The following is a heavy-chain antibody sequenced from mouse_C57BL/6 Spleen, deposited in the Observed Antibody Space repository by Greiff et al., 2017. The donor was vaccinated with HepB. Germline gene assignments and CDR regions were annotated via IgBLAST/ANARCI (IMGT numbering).Heavy chain of an antibody. CDR2: ISNLAYSI. CDR3: ARHPDIHAMDY. CDR1: GFTFSDYG. V-gene: IGHV5-15*01. Sequence: EVKLMESGGGLVQPGGSLKLSCAASGFTFSDYGMAWVRQAPRKGPEWVAFISNLAYSIYYADTVTGRFTISRENAKNTLYLEMSSLRYEDTAMYYCARHPDIHAMDYWGQGTSVTVSS. J-gene: IGHJ4*01.